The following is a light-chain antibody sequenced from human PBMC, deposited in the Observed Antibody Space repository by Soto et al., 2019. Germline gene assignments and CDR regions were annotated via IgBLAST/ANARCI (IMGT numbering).Light chain of an antibody. J-gene: IGKJ4*01. V-gene: IGKV1-5*03. Sequence: DIQLTQSPSFLAASVGDRVTITCRASQSISSWLAWYQQKPGKAPKLLIYKASSLESRVPSRFSGSGSGTEFTLTISSLQPDDFATYYCQQYNSYPLTVGGGTKVDIK. CDR3: QQYNSYPLT. CDR1: QSISSW. CDR2: KAS.